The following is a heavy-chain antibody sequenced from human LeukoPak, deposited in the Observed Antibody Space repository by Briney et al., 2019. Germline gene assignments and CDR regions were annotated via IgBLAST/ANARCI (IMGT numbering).Heavy chain of an antibody. CDR1: GYTFTVYY. Sequence: ASVTVSCKASGYTFTVYYMHWVRQAPGQGLEWMGWINPNSGGTNYAQKFQGRVTMTRDTSISTAYMELSRLRSDDTAVYYCASVEWLNHAFDIWGQGTMVTVSS. V-gene: IGHV1-2*02. D-gene: IGHD3-3*01. CDR2: INPNSGGT. CDR3: ASVEWLNHAFDI. J-gene: IGHJ3*02.